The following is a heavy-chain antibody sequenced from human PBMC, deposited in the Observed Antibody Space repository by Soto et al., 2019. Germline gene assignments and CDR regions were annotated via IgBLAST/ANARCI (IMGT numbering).Heavy chain of an antibody. CDR2: INAGNGET. J-gene: IGHJ4*02. Sequence: QVQLVQSGAEVKKPGASVKVSCKASGYTFTSYALYWVRQAPGQRLEWVGWINAGNGETRYSQKFQGRVTITSDTSASTAYMEMISRRSEDTTVYYCARDLSSSLDYWGQGTLVIVSS. CDR3: ARDLSSSLDY. V-gene: IGHV1-3*01. D-gene: IGHD6-13*01. CDR1: GYTFTSYA.